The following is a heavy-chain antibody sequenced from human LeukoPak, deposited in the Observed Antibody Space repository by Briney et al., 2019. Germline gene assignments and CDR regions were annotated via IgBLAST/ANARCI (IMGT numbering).Heavy chain of an antibody. CDR1: GGSFSGYY. D-gene: IGHD1-1*01. V-gene: IGHV4-34*01. Sequence: ASETLSLTCAVYGGSFSGYYWSWIRQPPGKGLEWIGEINHSGSTNYNPSLKSRVTISVDTSKNQFSLKLSSVTAADTAVNYCAAGTSPNWFDPWGQGTLVTVSS. J-gene: IGHJ5*02. CDR2: INHSGST. CDR3: AAGTSPNWFDP.